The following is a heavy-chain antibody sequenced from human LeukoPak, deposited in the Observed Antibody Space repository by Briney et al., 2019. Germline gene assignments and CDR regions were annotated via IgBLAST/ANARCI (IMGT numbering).Heavy chain of an antibody. CDR2: ISYDGSNK. Sequence: GGSLRLSCAASGFTFSSYAMHWVRQAPGKGLEWVAVISYDGSNKYYADSVKGRFTISRDNSENTLYLQMNSLRAEDTAVYYCARDRIYYDSSGYYYYGMDVWGQGTTVTVSS. V-gene: IGHV3-30-3*01. D-gene: IGHD3-22*01. CDR1: GFTFSSYA. CDR3: ARDRIYYDSSGYYYYGMDV. J-gene: IGHJ6*02.